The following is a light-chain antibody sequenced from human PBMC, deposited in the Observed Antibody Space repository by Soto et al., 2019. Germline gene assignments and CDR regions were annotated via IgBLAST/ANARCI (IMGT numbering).Light chain of an antibody. V-gene: IGLV8-61*01. CDR1: SGSVSTNYP. CDR2: STN. CDR3: VLYMGSGTWV. Sequence: QAVVTQEPSFSVSPGGTVTLTCGLSSGSVSTNYPPSWYQQTPGQAPRTLIYSTNTRSSGVPDRFSGSILGNKAALTITGAQADDESDYYCVLYMGSGTWVFGGGTKLTVL. J-gene: IGLJ3*02.